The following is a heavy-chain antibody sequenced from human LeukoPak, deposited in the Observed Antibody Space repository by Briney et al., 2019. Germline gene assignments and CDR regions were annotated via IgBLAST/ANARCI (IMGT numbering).Heavy chain of an antibody. Sequence: GGSLRLSCAASGFTFSSYAMHWVRQAPGKGLEWVAVISYDGSNKYYADSVKGRFTISRDNSKNTLYLQMNSLRAEDTAVYYCARDRYDSSGYYYETGFDYYFDYWGQGTLVPVSS. CDR2: ISYDGSNK. CDR3: ARDRYDSSGYYYETGFDYYFDY. CDR1: GFTFSSYA. V-gene: IGHV3-30-3*01. J-gene: IGHJ4*02. D-gene: IGHD3-22*01.